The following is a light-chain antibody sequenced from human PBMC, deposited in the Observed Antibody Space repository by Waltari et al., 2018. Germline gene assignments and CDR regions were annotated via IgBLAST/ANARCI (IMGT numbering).Light chain of an antibody. CDR3: QQYYRSRT. J-gene: IGKJ1*01. CDR2: WAS. CDR1: QSVLYRYDNKNY. Sequence: QSVLYRYDNKNYLAWYHHKTGQPPKLLFYWASTRESGVPDRFSASGSGTDFTLTINNLQAEDVAVYYCQQYYRSRTFGQGTKVEIK. V-gene: IGKV4-1*01.